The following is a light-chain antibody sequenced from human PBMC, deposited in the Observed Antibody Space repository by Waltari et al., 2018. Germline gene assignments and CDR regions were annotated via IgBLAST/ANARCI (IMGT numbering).Light chain of an antibody. V-gene: IGLV3-1*01. Sequence: SYELTQPPSVSVSPGQTASITCSGDKLGDKYACWYQQKQGQSPVLVIYQDSKRPSGIPERFSGSNSGNPATLTISGTQAMDEADYYCQAWDSSTVVFGGGTKLTVL. CDR1: KLGDKY. CDR3: QAWDSSTVV. J-gene: IGLJ2*01. CDR2: QDS.